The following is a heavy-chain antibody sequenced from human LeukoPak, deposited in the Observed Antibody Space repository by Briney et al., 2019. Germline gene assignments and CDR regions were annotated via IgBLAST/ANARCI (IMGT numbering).Heavy chain of an antibody. CDR3: ARVDYDFWSGFPIHPFDY. J-gene: IGHJ4*02. CDR1: GYSISNGYY. CDR2: IYHSGTT. Sequence: PSETLSLTCTVSGYSISNGYYWGWIRQPPGRGLEWIGTIYHSGTTYYNPSLKSRVTLSVDTSKNQFSLRLTSVTAADTAVYYCARVDYDFWSGFPIHPFDYWGQGTLVTVSS. V-gene: IGHV4-38-2*02. D-gene: IGHD3-3*01.